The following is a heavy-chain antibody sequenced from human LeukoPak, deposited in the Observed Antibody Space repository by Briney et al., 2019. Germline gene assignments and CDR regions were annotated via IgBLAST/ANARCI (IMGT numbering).Heavy chain of an antibody. Sequence: GASVKVSCKASGGTFSSYAISWVRQAPGQGLEWMGGIIPIFGTANYAQKLQGRVTITTDESTSTAYMELSSLRSEDTAVYYCARKLGSGYRRWFDPWGQGTPVTVSS. CDR2: IIPIFGTA. J-gene: IGHJ5*02. V-gene: IGHV1-69*05. D-gene: IGHD5-12*01. CDR3: ARKLGSGYRRWFDP. CDR1: GGTFSSYA.